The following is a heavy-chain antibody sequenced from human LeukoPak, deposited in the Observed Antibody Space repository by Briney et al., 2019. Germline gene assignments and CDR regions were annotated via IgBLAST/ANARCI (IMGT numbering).Heavy chain of an antibody. Sequence: AGGSLRLSCAASGFTFRSYGMHWVRQAQGKGLEYVSAISSNGGRTYYANSVKGRFTISRDNSRNTLYLQMGSLRAEDMAVYYCATYYYDSGGFHFHHWGQGTLVTVSS. CDR2: ISSNGGRT. J-gene: IGHJ1*01. D-gene: IGHD3-22*01. V-gene: IGHV3-64*01. CDR1: GFTFRSYG. CDR3: ATYYYDSGGFHFHH.